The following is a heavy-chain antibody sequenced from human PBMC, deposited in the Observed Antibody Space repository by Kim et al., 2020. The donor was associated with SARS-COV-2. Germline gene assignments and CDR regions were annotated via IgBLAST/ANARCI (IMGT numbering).Heavy chain of an antibody. D-gene: IGHD6-13*01. CDR3: ARATPHSSWYDY. V-gene: IGHV4-34*01. Sequence: SETLSLTCAVYGGSFSGYYWSWIRQPPGKGLEWIGEINHSGSTNYNPSIKSRVTISVDTSKNQFSLKLSSVTAADTAVYYCARATPHSSWYDYWGQGTLVTVSS. CDR1: GGSFSGYY. J-gene: IGHJ4*02. CDR2: INHSGST.